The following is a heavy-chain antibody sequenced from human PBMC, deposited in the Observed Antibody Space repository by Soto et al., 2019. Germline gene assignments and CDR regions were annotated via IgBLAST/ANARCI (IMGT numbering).Heavy chain of an antibody. V-gene: IGHV1-69*13. CDR3: ARWSEWELRQYYFDY. D-gene: IGHD1-26*01. Sequence: GASVKVSCKASGGTFSSYAISWVRQAPGQGLEWMGGIIPIFGTANYAQKFQGRVTITADESTSTAYMELSSLRAEDTAVDYWARWSEWELRQYYFDYWGQGTLVTVSS. J-gene: IGHJ4*02. CDR2: IIPIFGTA. CDR1: GGTFSSYA.